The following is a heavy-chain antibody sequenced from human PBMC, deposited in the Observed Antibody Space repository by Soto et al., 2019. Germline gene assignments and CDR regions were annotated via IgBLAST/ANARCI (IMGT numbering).Heavy chain of an antibody. D-gene: IGHD6-13*01. Sequence: ASVKVSCKASGYTFTGYYMHWVRQAPGQGLGWMGWINPNSGGTNYAQKFQGRVTMTRDTSISTAYMELSRLRSDDTAVYYCARGRIAAAGTRNWFDPWGQGTLVTVSS. J-gene: IGHJ5*02. CDR1: GYTFTGYY. CDR3: ARGRIAAAGTRNWFDP. V-gene: IGHV1-2*02. CDR2: INPNSGGT.